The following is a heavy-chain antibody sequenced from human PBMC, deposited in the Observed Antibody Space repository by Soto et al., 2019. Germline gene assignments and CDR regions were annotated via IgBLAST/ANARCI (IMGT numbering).Heavy chain of an antibody. D-gene: IGHD2-15*01. CDR1: GGSISSGGYS. CDR2: IYYSGST. Sequence: QVQLQESGPGLVKPSETLSLTCTVSGGSISSGGYSWSWIRQHPGKGLEWIGYIYYSGSTYYNPSLKSRVTISVDTSKNEFSLRLTSVTAADTAVYYCATSVASGKSFVDSWGQGTLFTVSS. CDR3: ATSVASGKSFVDS. V-gene: IGHV4-31*03. J-gene: IGHJ4*02.